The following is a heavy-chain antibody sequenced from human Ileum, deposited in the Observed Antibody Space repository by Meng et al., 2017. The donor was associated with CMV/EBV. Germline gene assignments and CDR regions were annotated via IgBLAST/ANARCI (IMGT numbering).Heavy chain of an antibody. CDR3: ARASPQRRFLSY. CDR1: DSAFSDYY. Sequence: QWGRGQLEPPETLPLVCAVQDSAFSDYYWTWIRQAPGKGLEWIGEINNRGSTNYNPSLKSRVTIPIDTSRNQFSLKLTSMTAADTAVYYCARASPQRRFLSYWGQGTLVTVSS. D-gene: IGHD3-3*01. J-gene: IGHJ4*02. V-gene: IGHV4-34*01. CDR2: INNRGST.